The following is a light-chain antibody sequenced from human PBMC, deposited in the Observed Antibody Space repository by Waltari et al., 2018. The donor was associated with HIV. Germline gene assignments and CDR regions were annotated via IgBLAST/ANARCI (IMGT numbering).Light chain of an antibody. CDR2: EVT. V-gene: IGLV2-14*01. CDR3: SSFTASSSLGV. CDR1: SSDIGHRNY. Sequence: QSALTQPASVSGSPGQSVSISCTGTSSDIGHRNYASWYQQQPGKAPKLLIYEVTNRPSGVSNRFSGSKSGNTASLTISGLRAEDEADYYCSSFTASSSLGVFGTGTKVTVL. J-gene: IGLJ1*01.